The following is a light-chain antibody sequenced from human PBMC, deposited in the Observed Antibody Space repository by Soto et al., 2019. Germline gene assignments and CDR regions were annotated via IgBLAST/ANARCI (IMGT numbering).Light chain of an antibody. CDR3: QQYNSYPWT. J-gene: IGKJ1*01. Sequence: GDRVIITCRASHSLSSRLAWYQQEPGKAPKLLIYQASSLESGAPSRFSGSGSGTEFTLTISSLQPDDFATYYCQQYNSYPWTCGQGTKVEIK. CDR2: QAS. CDR1: HSLSSR. V-gene: IGKV1-5*03.